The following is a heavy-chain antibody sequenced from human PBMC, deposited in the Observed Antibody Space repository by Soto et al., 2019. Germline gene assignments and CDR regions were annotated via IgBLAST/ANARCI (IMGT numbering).Heavy chain of an antibody. CDR1: GVSITSGAYY. V-gene: IGHV4-31*03. Sequence: QVQLQESGPGLVKPSQTLSLTCTLSGVSITSGAYYLTWVRQHPGKGLEWIGYIYYNGNTYFSPSLKSRLTISIDTSKNQFSLKLSSVTAADTAMYYCARARLRAVYAFDFWGKVTMVTVSS. J-gene: IGHJ3*01. D-gene: IGHD4-17*01. CDR3: ARARLRAVYAFDF. CDR2: IYYNGNT.